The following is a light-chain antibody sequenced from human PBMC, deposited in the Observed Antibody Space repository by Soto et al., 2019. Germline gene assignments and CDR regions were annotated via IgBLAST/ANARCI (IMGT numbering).Light chain of an antibody. CDR2: EVS. V-gene: IGLV2-14*01. J-gene: IGLJ3*02. CDR3: YSYRGSNAWV. CDR1: MRDVGAYNL. Sequence: QSALTQPASVSGSAGQSITISCSGTMRDVGAYNLVSWYQQHPGTAPKLMIYEVSNRPSGASNRFSGSKSGNTASLTISGLQTEDEADYYCYSYRGSNAWVFGGGTKLTVL.